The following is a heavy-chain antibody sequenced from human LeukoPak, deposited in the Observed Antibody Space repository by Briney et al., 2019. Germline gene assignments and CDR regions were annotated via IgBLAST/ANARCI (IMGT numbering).Heavy chain of an antibody. D-gene: IGHD6-13*01. J-gene: IGHJ4*02. V-gene: IGHV3-30*18. CDR3: AKDYLGSSWSFDY. CDR2: ISYDGSNK. CDR1: GFIFSNYG. Sequence: QPGGSPRLSCAASGFIFSNYGMHWVRQAPGKGLEWVAVISYDGSNKYFADSVKGRFTISRDTSKNTLYLQMNSLRAEDTAIYYCAKDYLGSSWSFDYWGQGTLVTVSS.